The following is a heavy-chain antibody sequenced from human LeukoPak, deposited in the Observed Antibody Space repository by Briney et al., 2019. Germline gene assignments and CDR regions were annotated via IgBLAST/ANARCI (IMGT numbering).Heavy chain of an antibody. J-gene: IGHJ4*02. D-gene: IGHD3-22*01. CDR1: GFTFSSYG. CDR3: AKPAYHDSSGYYLRFFDH. Sequence: GGSLRLSCASSGFTFSSYGMHWVRQAPGKGLEWLAVISYDGSNKYYTDSVKGRFSVSRDNSKSTLHLEVSSVRGEDAAVYYCAKPAYHDSSGYYLRFFDHWGLGTLVTVSS. CDR2: ISYDGSNK. V-gene: IGHV3-30*18.